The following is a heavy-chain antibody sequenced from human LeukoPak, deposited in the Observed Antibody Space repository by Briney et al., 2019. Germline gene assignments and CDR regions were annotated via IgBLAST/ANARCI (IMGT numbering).Heavy chain of an antibody. Sequence: SETLSLTCAVYGGSFSGYYWSWVRQPPGKGLEWIGEINQSGSTNYNPSLKSRVTISVDTSKNQFSLKLSSVTAADTAVYYCASGIYGSSWDYWGQGTLVTVSS. CDR2: INQSGST. CDR1: GGSFSGYY. D-gene: IGHD6-13*01. J-gene: IGHJ4*02. CDR3: ASGIYGSSWDY. V-gene: IGHV4-34*01.